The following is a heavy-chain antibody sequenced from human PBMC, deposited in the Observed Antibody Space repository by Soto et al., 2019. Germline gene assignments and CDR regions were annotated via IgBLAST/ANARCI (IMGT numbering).Heavy chain of an antibody. Sequence: GGSLRLSCAASGFTFSSYEMNWVRQAPGKGLEWVSYISSSGSTIYYADSVKGRFTISRDNAKNSLYLQMNSLRAEDTAVYYCARDIPISSGYYLGFPRYYYGMDVWGQGTTVTASS. CDR2: ISSSGSTI. CDR3: ARDIPISSGYYLGFPRYYYGMDV. CDR1: GFTFSSYE. D-gene: IGHD3-22*01. V-gene: IGHV3-48*03. J-gene: IGHJ6*02.